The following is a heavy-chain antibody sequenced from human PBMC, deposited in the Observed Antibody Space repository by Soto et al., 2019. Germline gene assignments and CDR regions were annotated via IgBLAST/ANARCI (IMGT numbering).Heavy chain of an antibody. J-gene: IGHJ4*02. CDR2: IWYDGSNK. D-gene: IGHD3-10*01. Sequence: WVSMRLSCAASGFTFSSYGVHWVRQAPDKGLEWVAVIWYDGSNKYYADSVKGRFTISRDNSKNTLYLQMNSLRAEDTALYYCARDIRGEKEPPVDYWAQGTLVTVSS. V-gene: IGHV3-33*01. CDR3: ARDIRGEKEPPVDY. CDR1: GFTFSSYG.